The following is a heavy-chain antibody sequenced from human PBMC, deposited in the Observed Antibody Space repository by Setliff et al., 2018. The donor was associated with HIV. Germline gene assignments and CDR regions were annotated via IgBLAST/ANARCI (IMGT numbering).Heavy chain of an antibody. CDR3: AKDFQWSTVNTPLNYQYGMDV. D-gene: IGHD4-17*01. CDR2: IWYDGSDR. Sequence: GESLKISCVASGFRFSTYGMHWVRQAPGKGLGWVTFIWYDGSDRYYLDSVKGRFTISRDNSKNTLYLQMNNLRPEDTAVYYCAKDFQWSTVNTPLNYQYGMDVWGQGTTVTVSS. V-gene: IGHV3-33*03. CDR1: GFRFSTYG. J-gene: IGHJ6*02.